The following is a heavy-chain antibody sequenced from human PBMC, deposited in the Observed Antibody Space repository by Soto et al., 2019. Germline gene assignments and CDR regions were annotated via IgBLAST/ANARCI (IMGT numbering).Heavy chain of an antibody. CDR1: GGTFGTYT. J-gene: IGHJ4*02. CDR2: IIPYLDIT. CDR3: ARDTTY. D-gene: IGHD5-18*01. Sequence: QVKLVQSGAEVKKPGSSVKVSCKASGGTFGTYTISWVRQAPGQGLEWMGRIIPYLDITDYAQKFQGRFTIAADKSTTTAYMELNSLRSEDTAVYLCARDTTYWGQGTLVTVSS. V-gene: IGHV1-69*02.